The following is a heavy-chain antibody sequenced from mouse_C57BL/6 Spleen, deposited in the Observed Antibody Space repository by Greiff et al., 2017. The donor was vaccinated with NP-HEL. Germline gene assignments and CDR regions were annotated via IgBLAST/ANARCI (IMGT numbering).Heavy chain of an antibody. V-gene: IGHV1-82*01. Sequence: QVQLQQSGPELVKPGASVKISCKASGSAFSSSWMNWVKQRPGKGLEWIGRIYPGDGDTNYNGKFKGKATLTADKSSSTAYMQLSSLTSEDSAVYFCARLGYDSYYYAMDYWGQGTSVTVSS. CDR1: GSAFSSSW. D-gene: IGHD2-10*02. CDR2: IYPGDGDT. J-gene: IGHJ4*01. CDR3: ARLGYDSYYYAMDY.